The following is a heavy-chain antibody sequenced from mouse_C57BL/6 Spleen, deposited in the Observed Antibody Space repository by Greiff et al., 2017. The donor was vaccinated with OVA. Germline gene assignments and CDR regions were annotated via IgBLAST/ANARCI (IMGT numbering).Heavy chain of an antibody. CDR2: ISSGGDYI. J-gene: IGHJ2*01. CDR3: TTELGPGVDY. D-gene: IGHD4-1*01. V-gene: IGHV5-9-1*02. CDR1: GFTFSSYA. Sequence: DVQLVESGEGLVKPGGSLKLSCAASGFTFSSYAMSWVRQTPEKRLEWVAYISSGGDYIYYAATVKGRFTISRDNARNTLYLQMSSLKSEDTAMYYCTTELGPGVDYWGQGTTLTVSS.